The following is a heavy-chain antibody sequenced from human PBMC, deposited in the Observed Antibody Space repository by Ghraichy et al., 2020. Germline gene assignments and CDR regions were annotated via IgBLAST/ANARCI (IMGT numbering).Heavy chain of an antibody. CDR1: GFPFSYFA. CDR2: ITGNGGST. V-gene: IGHV3-23*01. Sequence: GGSLRLSCSASGFPFSYFAMGWVRQAPGRGLEWVSAITGNGGSTYYADSVKGRFTISRDNFKNTLYLQMNSLRADDTAVYYCSKDPGTSGWYFSLDYWGQGTLVTVPS. J-gene: IGHJ4*02. CDR3: SKDPGTSGWYFSLDY. D-gene: IGHD6-19*01.